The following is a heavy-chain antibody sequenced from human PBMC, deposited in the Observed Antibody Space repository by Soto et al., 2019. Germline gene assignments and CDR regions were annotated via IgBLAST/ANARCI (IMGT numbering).Heavy chain of an antibody. CDR1: GGSISSSSYY. D-gene: IGHD3-9*01. CDR3: ARHPTYSDILTGCPRGRYFDY. J-gene: IGHJ4*02. V-gene: IGHV4-39*01. CDR2: IYYSGST. Sequence: SETLSLTCTVSGGSISSSSYYWGWIRQPPGKGLEWIGSIYYSGSTYYNPSLKSRVTISVDTSKNQFSLKLSSVTAADTAVYYCARHPTYSDILTGCPRGRYFDYWGQGTLVTVSS.